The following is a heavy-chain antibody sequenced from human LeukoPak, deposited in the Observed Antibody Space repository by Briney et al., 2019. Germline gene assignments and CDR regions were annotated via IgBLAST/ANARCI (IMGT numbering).Heavy chain of an antibody. V-gene: IGHV4-4*07. D-gene: IGHD1-26*01. J-gene: IGHJ4*01. Sequence: SETLSLTCTVSGDSISSNYWSWIRQPAGKGLEWIGRMSTSGGTNYNPSLTSRVTISVDKSKNHFSLNLNSVTAADTAVYYCARAPTGSHVDCWGHGTLVTVSS. CDR3: ARAPTGSHVDC. CDR1: GDSISSNY. CDR2: MSTSGGT.